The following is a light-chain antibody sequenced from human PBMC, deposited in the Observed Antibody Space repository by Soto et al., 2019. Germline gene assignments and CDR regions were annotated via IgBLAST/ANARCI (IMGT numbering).Light chain of an antibody. Sequence: DIQMTQSPSSLSASVGDRVTITSQASQDISNYLNWYQQKPGKAPKLLIYDASNLETGVPSRFSGSGSGTDFTFTISSLQPEDIATYYCQQYGAFFGPGTKVDI. CDR2: DAS. CDR3: QQYGAF. CDR1: QDISNY. V-gene: IGKV1-33*01. J-gene: IGKJ3*01.